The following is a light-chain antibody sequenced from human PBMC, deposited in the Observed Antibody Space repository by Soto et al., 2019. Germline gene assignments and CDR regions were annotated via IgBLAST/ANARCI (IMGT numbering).Light chain of an antibody. V-gene: IGKV1-5*01. Sequence: DIQMTQSPSTLSASVGDRVTITCRASQSISSWLAWYQQKPGKAPKFLIYDASSLESGVPSRFGGSGSGTEFSLTISSLQPDDFATYYCQQYNSYLTFGGGTKVEIK. J-gene: IGKJ4*01. CDR2: DAS. CDR3: QQYNSYLT. CDR1: QSISSW.